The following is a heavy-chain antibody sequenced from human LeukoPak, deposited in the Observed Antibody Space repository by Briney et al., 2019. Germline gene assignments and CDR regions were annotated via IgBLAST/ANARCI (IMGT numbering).Heavy chain of an antibody. Sequence: ASVKVSCKASGYTFTSYGISWLRQAPGQGLEWMGWISAYNGNTNYAQKLQGRVTMTTDTSTSTAYMELRSLRSDDTAVYYCARDLGVVVAADYFDYWGQGTLVTVSS. V-gene: IGHV1-18*04. J-gene: IGHJ4*02. CDR3: ARDLGVVVAADYFDY. CDR1: GYTFTSYG. CDR2: ISAYNGNT. D-gene: IGHD2-15*01.